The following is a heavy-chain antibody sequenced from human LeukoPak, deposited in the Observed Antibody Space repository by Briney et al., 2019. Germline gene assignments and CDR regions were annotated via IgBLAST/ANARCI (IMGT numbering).Heavy chain of an antibody. CDR3: ARCPHKQWLVSYYYGMDV. J-gene: IGHJ6*04. CDR1: GYTFTSYG. V-gene: IGHV1-18*04. CDR2: ISAYNGNT. Sequence: ASVKVSCKASGYTFTSYGISWVRQVPGQGLEWMGWISAYNGNTNYAQKLQGRVTMTTDTSTSTAYMELRSLRSDDTAVYYCARCPHKQWLVSYYYGMDVWGKGTTVTVSS. D-gene: IGHD5-12*01.